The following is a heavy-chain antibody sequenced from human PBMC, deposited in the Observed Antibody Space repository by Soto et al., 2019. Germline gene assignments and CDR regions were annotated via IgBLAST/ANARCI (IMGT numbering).Heavy chain of an antibody. J-gene: IGHJ3*02. D-gene: IGHD1-26*01. CDR1: GGTFSSYA. CDR2: IIPIFGTA. V-gene: IGHV1-69*06. CDR3: ARDPGGVKDAFDI. Sequence: SVKVSCKASGGTFSSYAISWVRQAPGQGLEWMGGIIPIFGTANYAQKFQGRVTITADTSTSTVYMDLRSLRSEDTAVYYCARDPGGVKDAFDIWGQGTMVTVSS.